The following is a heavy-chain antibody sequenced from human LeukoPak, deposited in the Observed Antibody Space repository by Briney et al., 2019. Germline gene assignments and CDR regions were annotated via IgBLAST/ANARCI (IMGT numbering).Heavy chain of an antibody. CDR1: GFTFSSYA. D-gene: IGHD6-13*01. CDR3: AKGYSSSWHFDY. CDR2: ISGSGGST. V-gene: IGHV3-23*01. J-gene: IGHJ4*02. Sequence: GGSLRLSCAASGFTFSSYAMSWVRHAPGKGLEWVSAISGSGGSTYYADSVKGRFTISRDNSKNTLYLQMNSLRAEDTAVYYCAKGYSSSWHFDYWGQGTLVTVSS.